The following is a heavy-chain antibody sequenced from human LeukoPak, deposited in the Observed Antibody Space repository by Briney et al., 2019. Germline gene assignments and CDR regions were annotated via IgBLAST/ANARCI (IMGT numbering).Heavy chain of an antibody. V-gene: IGHV3-48*01. CDR2: ISSSSSTI. CDR3: AKDAYGDYFYNY. CDR1: GFTFSIYN. Sequence: PGGSLRLSCAASGFTFSIYNMNWVRQAPGKGLEWVSYISSSSSTIFYADSLKGRFFVSRDNAKNSLYLHMNSLRAEDTAVYYCAKDAYGDYFYNYWGQGTLVTVSS. J-gene: IGHJ4*02. D-gene: IGHD4-17*01.